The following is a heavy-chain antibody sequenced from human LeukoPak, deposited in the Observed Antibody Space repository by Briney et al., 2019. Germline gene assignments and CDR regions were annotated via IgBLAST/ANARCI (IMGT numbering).Heavy chain of an antibody. J-gene: IGHJ6*02. V-gene: IGHV1-18*01. Sequence: GASVKVSCKASGYNFTTYGVSWVRQAPGQRPEWMGWISCYNGNSKSSEKFQGRVTMTIETSTSTVYMELRTLKNEDTAVYYCARDAGDGMDVWGLGTTVIVSS. CDR2: ISCYNGNS. CDR3: ARDAGDGMDV. CDR1: GYNFTTYG.